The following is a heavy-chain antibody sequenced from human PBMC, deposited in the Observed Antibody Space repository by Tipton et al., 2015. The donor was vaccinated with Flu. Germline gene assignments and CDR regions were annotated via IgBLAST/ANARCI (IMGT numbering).Heavy chain of an antibody. CDR2: ISAYNGNT. CDR1: GYTFTSYG. CDR3: ARDYSIVGATPNFDY. Sequence: VQSGAEVKKPGASVKVSCKASGYTFTSYGISWVRQAPGQGLEWMGWISAYNGNTNYAQKLQGRVTMTTDTSTSTAYMELRSLRSDDTAVYYCARDYSIVGATPNFDYWGQGTLVTVSS. J-gene: IGHJ4*02. D-gene: IGHD1-26*01. V-gene: IGHV1-18*01.